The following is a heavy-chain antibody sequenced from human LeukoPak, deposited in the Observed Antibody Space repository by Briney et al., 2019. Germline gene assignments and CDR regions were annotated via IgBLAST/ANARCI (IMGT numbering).Heavy chain of an antibody. Sequence: SETLSLTCTVSGGSISPYYWSWIRPPPGKGLAWIAYITFIGSINYHPSLKSPVTISVSMSKNQFSLKLDSGTAADTAVYYCARHLPPYVHIDIWGQGTEVTVSS. J-gene: IGHJ3*02. V-gene: IGHV4-59*08. CDR1: GGSISPYY. CDR3: ARHLPPYVHIDI. D-gene: IGHD3-16*01. CDR2: ITFIGSI.